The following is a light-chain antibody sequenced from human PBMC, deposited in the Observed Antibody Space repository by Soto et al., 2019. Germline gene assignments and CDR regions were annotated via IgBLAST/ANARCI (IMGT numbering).Light chain of an antibody. CDR1: QSVTNTY. J-gene: IGKJ2*01. CDR2: GAS. Sequence: DIVLTQSPGTLSLSPGERATLSCRASQSVTNTYLAWYQQKSGLAPRLLIYGASSRATGIPDRFSGSGSGTDFTITISRLEPEDFAVYYCQVYDGSPKYTFGQGTMVEIK. CDR3: QVYDGSPKYT. V-gene: IGKV3-20*01.